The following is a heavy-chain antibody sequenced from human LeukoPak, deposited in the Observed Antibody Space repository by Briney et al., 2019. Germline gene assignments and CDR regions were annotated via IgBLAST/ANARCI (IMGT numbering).Heavy chain of an antibody. Sequence: SVKVSCKASGYTFTSYDINWVRQAPGQGLEWMGGIIPIFGTANYAQKFQGRVTITADKSTSTAYMELSSLRSEDTAVYYCAKTSGQLWLDYWGQGTLVTVSS. CDR1: GYTFTSYD. CDR3: AKTSGQLWLDY. J-gene: IGHJ4*02. D-gene: IGHD5-18*01. CDR2: IIPIFGTA. V-gene: IGHV1-69*06.